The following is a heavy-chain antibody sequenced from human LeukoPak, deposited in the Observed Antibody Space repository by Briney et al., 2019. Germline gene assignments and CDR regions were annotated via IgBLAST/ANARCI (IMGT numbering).Heavy chain of an antibody. Sequence: GGSLRLSCEASGFTVSSNYMSWVRQAPGKGLEWVSVIYSGGTTYYADSVKGRFTISRDDPHNTLYLQMNSLRAEDTAVYFCARGGVDYYGSGTYYLMYYFDYWGQGALVTVSS. J-gene: IGHJ4*02. CDR1: GFTVSSNY. CDR2: IYSGGTT. CDR3: ARGGVDYYGSGTYYLMYYFDY. V-gene: IGHV3-53*01. D-gene: IGHD3-10*01.